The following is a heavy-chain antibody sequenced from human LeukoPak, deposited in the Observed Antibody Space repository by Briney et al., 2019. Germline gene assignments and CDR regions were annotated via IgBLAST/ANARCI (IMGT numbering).Heavy chain of an antibody. CDR2: INPNDGVT. CDR1: GYIFSGFY. Sequence: ASVKVSCKASGYIFSGFYIHWLRQARGQGLEWMGWINPNDGVTKYAQEFQGRVTMTRDTSINTAYMELTRLTSDDSAVYYCARVIAGATTWRYWGQGTLLTVSS. D-gene: IGHD1-26*01. J-gene: IGHJ4*02. CDR3: ARVIAGATTWRY. V-gene: IGHV1-2*02.